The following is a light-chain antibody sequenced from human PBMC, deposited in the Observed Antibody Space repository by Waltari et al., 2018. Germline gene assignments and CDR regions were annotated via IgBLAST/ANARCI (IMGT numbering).Light chain of an antibody. CDR1: QGISTW. CDR2: AAS. V-gene: IGKV1D-16*01. CDR3: QQYNDLYS. J-gene: IGKJ2*01. Sequence: DIQMTQSPSSVSASVGDRVTITCRASQGISTWLGWYQQKPGKAPKPLIYAASSLQSGVPSRFSGSGSGTEFTLTISSLQPEDFATYYCQQYNDLYSFGRGTKLEI.